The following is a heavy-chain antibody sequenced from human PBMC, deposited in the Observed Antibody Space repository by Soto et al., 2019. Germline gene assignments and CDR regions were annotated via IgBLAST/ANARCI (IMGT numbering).Heavy chain of an antibody. CDR3: ATEFSRTSRGLY. CDR1: GGTFVSYA. CDR2: IVPVFGTT. Sequence: QVQLVQSGPEVKKPGSSVKVSCKASGGTFVSYAITWVRQAPGQGLEWMGGIVPVFGTTNYAQKFQGRVTISADKSTNTAYMELSSLTSEDTAVYYCATEFSRTSRGLYWGQGALVTVSS. V-gene: IGHV1-69*06. J-gene: IGHJ4*02. D-gene: IGHD2-2*01.